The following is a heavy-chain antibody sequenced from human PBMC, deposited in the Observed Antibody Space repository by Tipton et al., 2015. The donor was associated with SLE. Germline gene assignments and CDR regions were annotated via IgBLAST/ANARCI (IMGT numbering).Heavy chain of an antibody. D-gene: IGHD2-15*01. J-gene: IGHJ4*02. CDR3: AKVGGYCSGGSCPGYFDY. CDR2: IRFDGNVK. Sequence: SLRLSCAASGFTFSRYGMHWVRQAPGKSLEWVAFIRFDGNVKQYADSVKGRFTISRDNSKNTLYLQMNSLGAEDTAIYYCAKVGGYCSGGSCPGYFDYWGQGTLVTVSS. V-gene: IGHV3-30*02. CDR1: GFTFSRYG.